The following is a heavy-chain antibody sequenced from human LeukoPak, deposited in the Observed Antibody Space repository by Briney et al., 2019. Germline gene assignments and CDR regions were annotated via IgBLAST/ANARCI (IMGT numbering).Heavy chain of an antibody. V-gene: IGHV4-39*01. D-gene: IGHD2-8*01. J-gene: IGHJ5*02. CDR2: MSYSGKI. CDR3: ARQWILQRGTNRFDP. Sequence: PSETLSLTCTVSGVSVTSTDYQWGWIRQPPGKGLEWLGSMSYSGKIYLNLSLKSRVMISVDTFKNQFFLRLSSVSASDTAVYYCARQWILQRGTNRFDPWGQGTLVTVSS. CDR1: GVSVTSTDYQ.